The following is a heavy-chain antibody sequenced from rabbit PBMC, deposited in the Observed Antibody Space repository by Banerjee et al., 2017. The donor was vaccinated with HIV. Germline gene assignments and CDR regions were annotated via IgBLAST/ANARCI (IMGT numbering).Heavy chain of an antibody. J-gene: IGHJ4*01. D-gene: IGHD2-1*01. CDR1: GFSFSNSYW. V-gene: IGHV1S45*01. Sequence: QEQLEESGGDLVKPEGSLTLTCTASGFSFSNSYWIYWVRQAPGKGLEWIGFIYGGSGDYTYYASWAKGRFTISKTSSTTVTLQMTSLTAADTATYFCAREGYNHNDYDRFNLWGQGTLVTVS. CDR3: AREGYNHNDYDRFNL. CDR2: IYGGSGDYT.